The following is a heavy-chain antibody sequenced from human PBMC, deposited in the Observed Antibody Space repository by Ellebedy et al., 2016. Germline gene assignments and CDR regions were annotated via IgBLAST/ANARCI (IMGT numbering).Heavy chain of an antibody. V-gene: IGHV3-7*01. CDR3: ARDTLYYYDSSGYQQGAFDI. D-gene: IGHD3-22*01. J-gene: IGHJ3*02. CDR1: GFTFSRSG. CDR2: IKQDGSEQ. Sequence: GESLKISCAASGFTFSRSGMHWVRQAPGKGLEWVANIKQDGSEQYYVDSVKGRFTISRDNARNSLHLQMNSLRAEDTAVYYCARDTLYYYDSSGYQQGAFDIWGQGTMVTVSS.